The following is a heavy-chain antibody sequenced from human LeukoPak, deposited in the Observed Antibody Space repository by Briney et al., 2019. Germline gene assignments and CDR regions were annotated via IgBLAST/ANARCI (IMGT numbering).Heavy chain of an antibody. CDR2: IYYSGST. CDR3: ASNIAVAGTGWFDP. CDR1: GGSISSGDYY. J-gene: IGHJ5*02. D-gene: IGHD6-19*01. Sequence: SETLSLTCTVSGGSISSGDYYWSWIRQPPGKGLEWIGYIYYSGSTYYNPSLKSRVTISVDKSKNQFSLKLSSVTAADTAVYYCASNIAVAGTGWFDPWGQGTLVTVSS. V-gene: IGHV4-30-4*01.